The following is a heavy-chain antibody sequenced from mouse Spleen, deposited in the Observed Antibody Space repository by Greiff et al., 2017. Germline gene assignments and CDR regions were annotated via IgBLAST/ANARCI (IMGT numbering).Heavy chain of an antibody. CDR1: GFTFSSYT. Sequence: EVKLMESGGGLVKPGGSLKLSCAASGFTFSSYTMSWVRQTPEKRLEWVATISGGGVNTYYPDSVKGRFTISRDNAKNTLYLQMSSLRSEDTALYYCARRYYSSFDDWGEGTTLTVSS. J-gene: IGHJ2*01. CDR2: ISGGGVNT. D-gene: IGHD2-5*01. CDR3: ARRYYSSFDD. V-gene: IGHV5-9*01.